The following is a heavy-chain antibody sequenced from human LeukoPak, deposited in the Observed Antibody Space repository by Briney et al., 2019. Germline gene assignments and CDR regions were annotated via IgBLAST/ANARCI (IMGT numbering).Heavy chain of an antibody. Sequence: GASVKVSCKASGYTFTNYYIHWVRQAPGQGLEWMGWINPNSGGTNYAQKFQGRVTMTRDTSISTAYMELSRLSSDDTAIYYCARPVVTVWFDPWGQGTLVTVSS. J-gene: IGHJ5*02. D-gene: IGHD2-21*02. CDR1: GYTFTNYY. CDR3: ARPVVTVWFDP. CDR2: INPNSGGT. V-gene: IGHV1-2*02.